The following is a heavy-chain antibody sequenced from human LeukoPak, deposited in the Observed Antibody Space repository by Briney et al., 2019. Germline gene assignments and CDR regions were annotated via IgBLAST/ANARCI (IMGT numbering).Heavy chain of an antibody. CDR1: GSTFSSYE. J-gene: IGHJ4*02. CDR2: ISSSGSTI. Sequence: GGSLRLSCAASGSTFSSYEMNWVRQAPGKGLEWVSYISSSGSTIYYADSVKGRFTISRDNAKNSLYLQMDGLRVEDTAVYYCVTTTRGYSRDSWGQGTLVTVSS. CDR3: VTTTRGYSRDS. D-gene: IGHD3-22*01. V-gene: IGHV3-48*03.